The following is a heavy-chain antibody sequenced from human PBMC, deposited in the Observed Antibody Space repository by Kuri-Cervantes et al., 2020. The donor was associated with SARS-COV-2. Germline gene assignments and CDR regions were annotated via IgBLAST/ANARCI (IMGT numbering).Heavy chain of an antibody. CDR1: GFTFSSYA. J-gene: IGHJ4*02. V-gene: IGHV3-15*01. CDR3: TTRKRSYGHNAFDY. Sequence: GESLKISCAASGFTFSSYAMSWVRQAPGKGLEWVGRIKSKTDGGTTDYAAPVKGRFTISRDDSKNTLYLQMNSLKTEDTAVYYCTTRKRSYGHNAFDYWGQGTLVTVSS. D-gene: IGHD5-18*01. CDR2: IKSKTDGGTT.